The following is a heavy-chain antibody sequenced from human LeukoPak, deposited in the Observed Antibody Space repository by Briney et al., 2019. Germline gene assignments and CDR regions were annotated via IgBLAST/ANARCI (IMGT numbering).Heavy chain of an antibody. CDR1: GYSSTSYW. CDR2: SDPSDSYT. V-gene: IGHV5-10-1*01. CDR3: ARLQCSSTSCYWYFDL. J-gene: IGHJ2*01. D-gene: IGHD2-2*01. Sequence: GESLKISCKGSGYSSTSYWISWVRQMPGKGLEWMGRSDPSDSYTNYSPSFQGHVTISADKSISTAYLQWSSLKASDTAMYYCARLQCSSTSCYWYFDLWGPGTLVTVSS.